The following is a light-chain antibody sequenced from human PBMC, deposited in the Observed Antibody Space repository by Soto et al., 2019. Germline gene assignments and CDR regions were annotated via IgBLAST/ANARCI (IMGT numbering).Light chain of an antibody. CDR3: QQGNTWPT. CDR2: DAS. CDR1: QSINTW. J-gene: IGKJ1*01. V-gene: IGKV1-5*01. Sequence: DIHMTQSASYLYASVGYRFTITCRASQSINTWLAWYQQKPGKAPKLLIYDASSLERGVPSRFSGSGSGTDFTLSISSPDPEDSAVYYCQQGNTWPTFGQGTKVDIK.